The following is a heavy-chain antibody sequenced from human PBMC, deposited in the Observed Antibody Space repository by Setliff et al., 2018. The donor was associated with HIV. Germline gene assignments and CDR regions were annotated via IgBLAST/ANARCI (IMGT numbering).Heavy chain of an antibody. V-gene: IGHV4-39*01. J-gene: IGHJ4*02. CDR3: ARQAIFGYYDSSGYLDY. CDR2: IYYSGST. D-gene: IGHD3-22*01. Sequence: SETLSLTCTASGGSISSGSYYWGWIRQPPGKGLEWIGSIYYSGSTYYNPSLQSRVTISVDTSKNLFSLRLSSVTASDTAVYYCARQAIFGYYDSSGYLDYWGQGTQVTVS. CDR1: GGSISSGSYY.